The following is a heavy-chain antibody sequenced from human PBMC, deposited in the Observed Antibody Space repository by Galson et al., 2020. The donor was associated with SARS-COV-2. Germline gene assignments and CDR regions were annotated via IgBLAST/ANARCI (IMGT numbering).Heavy chain of an antibody. Sequence: ASVKVSCKASGYTFTNYEINWVRQAPGQGLEWMGWMNPNSGNTGYEQKFQGRVTMTRTTSISTAYMELNSLTSEETAVYYCARSYDDFATWFDPWGQGTLVTVSS. CDR3: ARSYDDFATWFDP. D-gene: IGHD4-17*01. CDR2: MNPNSGNT. V-gene: IGHV1-8*01. J-gene: IGHJ5*02. CDR1: GYTFTNYE.